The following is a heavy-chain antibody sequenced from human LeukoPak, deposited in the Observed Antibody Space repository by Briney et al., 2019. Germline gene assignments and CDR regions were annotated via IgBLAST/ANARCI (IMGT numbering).Heavy chain of an antibody. CDR3: ARGAFDAFDI. J-gene: IGHJ3*02. CDR1: GFTFDNSG. V-gene: IGHV3-20*01. CDR2: INWNGGST. Sequence: SGGSLRLSCAASGFTFDNSGMTWVRQVPGKGLEWVSGINWNGGSTGYADSVKGRFTISRDNAKNSLYLQMNNLRAEDTALYHCARGAFDAFDIWGQGTMVTVSS.